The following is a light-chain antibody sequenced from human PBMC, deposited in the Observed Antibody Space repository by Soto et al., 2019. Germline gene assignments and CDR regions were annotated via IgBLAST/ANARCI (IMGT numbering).Light chain of an antibody. CDR2: EAY. CDR1: QSLSGY. Sequence: DIVLTQSPATLSLSPGDRATLSCRASQSLSGYLAWYQQKPGQAPRLLIYEAYNRATGIPARFSGSGSGTDFTLTISSLEPEDFATYFCLSGHSRPFGGGTKVEIK. CDR3: LSGHSRP. J-gene: IGKJ4*01. V-gene: IGKV3-11*01.